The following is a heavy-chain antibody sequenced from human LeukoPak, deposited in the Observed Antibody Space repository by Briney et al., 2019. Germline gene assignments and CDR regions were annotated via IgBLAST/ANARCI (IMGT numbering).Heavy chain of an antibody. V-gene: IGHV1-69*05. D-gene: IGHD6-13*01. CDR3: ASGPLFSSSSWFDY. CDR2: IIPIFGTA. CDR1: GGTFSSYA. Sequence: ASVKVSCKASGGTFSSYAISWVRQAPGQGLEWMGGIIPIFGTANYAQKFQGRVTITTDESTSTAYMELSSLRSEDTAVYYCASGPLFSSSSWFDYWGQGTLVTVSS. J-gene: IGHJ4*02.